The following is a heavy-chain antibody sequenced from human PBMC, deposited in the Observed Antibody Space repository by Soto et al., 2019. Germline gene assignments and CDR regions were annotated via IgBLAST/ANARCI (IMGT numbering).Heavy chain of an antibody. Sequence: GSVKVSCKASGYTFTRYDINWVRQATGQGLEWMGWMNPNSGNTGYAQKFQGRVTMTRNTSISTAYMELSSLRSEDTAVYYCARGLSGSSSSGVYYYYYMDVWGKGTTVTVSS. D-gene: IGHD6-6*01. V-gene: IGHV1-8*01. J-gene: IGHJ6*03. CDR1: GYTFTRYD. CDR3: ARGLSGSSSSGVYYYYYMDV. CDR2: MNPNSGNT.